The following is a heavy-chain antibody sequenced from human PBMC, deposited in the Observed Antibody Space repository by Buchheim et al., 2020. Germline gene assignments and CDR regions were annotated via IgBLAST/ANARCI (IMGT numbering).Heavy chain of an antibody. CDR3: AREEMKNTAMVRVLDY. Sequence: QVQLQESGPGLVKPSQTLSLTCTVSGGSISSGDYYWSWIRQPPGKGLEWVGYIFYIGSTYYNPSLKSRVTISMDTSKKQVSLTLTSVTAADTAVYYCAREEMKNTAMVRVLDYWGQGTL. CDR1: GGSISSGDYY. V-gene: IGHV4-30-4*01. D-gene: IGHD5-18*01. J-gene: IGHJ4*02. CDR2: IFYIGST.